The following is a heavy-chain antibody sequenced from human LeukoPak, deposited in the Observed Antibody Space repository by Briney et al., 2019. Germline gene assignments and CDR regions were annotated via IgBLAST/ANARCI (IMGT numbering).Heavy chain of an antibody. CDR2: IYDSGSA. CDR1: GVSINSHY. V-gene: IGHV4-59*11. D-gene: IGHD3-3*01. CDR3: ARVLQNYYHMDV. J-gene: IGHJ6*03. Sequence: SETLSLTCTVSGVSINSHYWSWIRQPPGKGLEWIGFIYDSGSANYNSSLKSRVTMTVDTSKNQFSLKLNSVSAADTAVYYCARVLQNYYHMDVWGKGTTVTVSS.